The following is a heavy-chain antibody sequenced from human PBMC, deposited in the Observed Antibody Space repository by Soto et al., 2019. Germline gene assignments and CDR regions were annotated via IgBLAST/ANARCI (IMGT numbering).Heavy chain of an antibody. Sequence: EVQLLESGGGLVQPGGSLRLSCAASGFTFTNYAMSWVRQAPGKGLEWVSTISASGGSTYHADSVKGRFTISRDNSKNTLSMQMNSLRDEDTAAYYCAKDVRGSGSDYIYGMDVWGQGTTVTVS. D-gene: IGHD3-10*01. CDR1: GFTFTNYA. CDR2: ISASGGST. V-gene: IGHV3-23*01. CDR3: AKDVRGSGSDYIYGMDV. J-gene: IGHJ6*02.